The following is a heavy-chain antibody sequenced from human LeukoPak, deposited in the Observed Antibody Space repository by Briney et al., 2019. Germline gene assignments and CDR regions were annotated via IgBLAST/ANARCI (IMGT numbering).Heavy chain of an antibody. Sequence: GASVKVSCKASGYTFTSYGISWVRQAPGQGLEWMGWISAYNGNTNYAQKLQGRVTMTTDTSTSTAYMELRSLRSDDTAVYYCARDSKWFINDCYYGMDVWGQGTTVTVSS. CDR1: GYTFTSYG. V-gene: IGHV1-18*01. J-gene: IGHJ6*02. D-gene: IGHD3-22*01. CDR3: ARDSKWFINDCYYGMDV. CDR2: ISAYNGNT.